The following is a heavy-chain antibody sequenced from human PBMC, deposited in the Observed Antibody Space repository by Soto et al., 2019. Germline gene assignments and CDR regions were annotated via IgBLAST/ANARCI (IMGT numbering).Heavy chain of an antibody. CDR1: GFTFSSYA. J-gene: IGHJ4*02. Sequence: EVQLLESGGGLVQPGGSLRPSCAASGFTFSSYAMSWVRQAPGKGLEWVSAISGSGGSTYYADSVKGRFTISRDNSKNTLYLQMNSLRAEDTAVYYCAKDRPTYYYGSGSYSTRDYWGQGTLVTVSS. CDR3: AKDRPTYYYGSGSYSTRDY. CDR2: ISGSGGST. D-gene: IGHD3-10*01. V-gene: IGHV3-23*01.